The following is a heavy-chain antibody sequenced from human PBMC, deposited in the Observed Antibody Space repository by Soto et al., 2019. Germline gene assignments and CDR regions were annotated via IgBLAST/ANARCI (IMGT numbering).Heavy chain of an antibody. Sequence: SETLSLTCAVSGGSISGYYWSWIRQPPGKGLEWIGNIYHVGSPKYNPSLKSRVTMSVDTSKNQFSLKVSSVTAADTAVYYCAGTYSAYDRAPYWGQGTLVTVSS. CDR1: GGSISGYY. V-gene: IGHV4-59*08. CDR3: AGTYSAYDRAPY. J-gene: IGHJ4*02. D-gene: IGHD5-12*01. CDR2: IYHVGSP.